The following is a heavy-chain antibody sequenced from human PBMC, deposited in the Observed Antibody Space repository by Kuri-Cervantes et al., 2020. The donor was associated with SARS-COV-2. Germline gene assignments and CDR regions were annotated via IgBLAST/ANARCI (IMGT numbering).Heavy chain of an antibody. CDR2: ISAYNGNT. J-gene: IGHJ4*02. CDR1: GYTLTELS. V-gene: IGHV1-18*01. D-gene: IGHD2-2*01. Sequence: ASVKVSCKVSGYTLTELSMHWVRQAPGQGLEWMGWISAYNGNTNYAQKLQGRVTMTTDTSTSTAYMELRSLRSDDTAVYYCARDLHRSEYQLDYWGQGTLVTVS. CDR3: ARDLHRSEYQLDY.